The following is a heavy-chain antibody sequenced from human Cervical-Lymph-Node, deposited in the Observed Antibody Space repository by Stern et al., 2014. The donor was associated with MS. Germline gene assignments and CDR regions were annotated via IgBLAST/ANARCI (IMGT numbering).Heavy chain of an antibody. CDR1: GFSLSTNGVG. Sequence: QVTLRESGPTLVKPTQTLTLTCTFSGFSLSTNGVGVGWIRQPPEKALEWLALIYWDDDKRYSPSLKSRLTITKDTSKNQVVLTMTYMDPVDTATYYCAHITAYSGTYPPSYWGQGTLVTVSS. D-gene: IGHD1-26*01. V-gene: IGHV2-5*02. CDR3: AHITAYSGTYPPSY. J-gene: IGHJ4*02. CDR2: IYWDDDK.